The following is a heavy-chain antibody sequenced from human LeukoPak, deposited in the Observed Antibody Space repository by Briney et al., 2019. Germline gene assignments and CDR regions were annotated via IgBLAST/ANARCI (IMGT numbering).Heavy chain of an antibody. CDR1: GGSLSSGY. V-gene: IGHV4-59*01. D-gene: IGHD6-19*01. J-gene: IGHJ4*02. Sequence: SETLSLTCTVSGGSLSSGYWGWMRQSPGRGLEWIGYIHHSGTTKYNTSLKSRVTISVDTSKNQFSLRLSSLTAADTAVYYCTIGGGWLTDYWGQGSLVTVSS. CDR2: IHHSGTT. CDR3: TIGGGWLTDY.